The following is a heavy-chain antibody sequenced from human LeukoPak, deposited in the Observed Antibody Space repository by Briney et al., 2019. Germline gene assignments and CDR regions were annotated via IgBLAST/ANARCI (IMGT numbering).Heavy chain of an antibody. Sequence: ASVKVSCKASGYTFTGYYMHWVRQAPGQGLEWMGWINPNSGVTNYAQRFQGRVTMTRDTSITTAYMELSRLTSDDTAVFYCARDRGSSGFDAFDIWGQGTMVTVSS. CDR1: GYTFTGYY. J-gene: IGHJ3*02. D-gene: IGHD3-22*01. CDR3: ARDRGSSGFDAFDI. CDR2: INPNSGVT. V-gene: IGHV1-2*02.